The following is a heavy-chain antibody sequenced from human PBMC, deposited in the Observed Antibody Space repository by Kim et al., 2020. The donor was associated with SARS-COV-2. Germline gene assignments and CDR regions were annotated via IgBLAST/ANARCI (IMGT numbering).Heavy chain of an antibody. CDR3: AKLGWMATPGP. D-gene: IGHD5-12*01. J-gene: IGHJ5*02. Sequence: VGSLRLSCAASGFTFSSYAMSWVRQAPGKGLEWVSAISVSGGSTYYADSVKGRFTISRDNSKNTLYLQMNSLRAEDTAVYYCAKLGWMATPGPWGQGTLVTVSS. V-gene: IGHV3-23*01. CDR1: GFTFSSYA. CDR2: ISVSGGST.